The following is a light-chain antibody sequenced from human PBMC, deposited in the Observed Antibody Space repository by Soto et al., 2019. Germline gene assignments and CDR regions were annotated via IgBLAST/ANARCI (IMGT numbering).Light chain of an antibody. V-gene: IGLV2-23*03. CDR2: EGT. J-gene: IGLJ2*01. CDR1: SSDVGRYNL. CDR3: CSYAGSDTFVI. Sequence: QSALTQPASVSGSPGQPITISCTGTSSDVGRYNLVSWYQQHPGKAPKLMIYEGTKRPSGVSNRFSGSKSGATASLTISGLQAEDEADYYCCSYAGSDTFVIFGGGTQLTVL.